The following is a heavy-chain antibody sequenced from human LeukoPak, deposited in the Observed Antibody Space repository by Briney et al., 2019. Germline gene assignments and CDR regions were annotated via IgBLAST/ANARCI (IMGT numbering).Heavy chain of an antibody. V-gene: IGHV4-59*01. CDR3: ARSGCSDGGDYFDY. J-gene: IGHJ4*02. Sequence: SETLSLTCTLSGGFISSYYWSWIRQPPGKGLEWIGYIYYSRSTNYNPSLKSRVTISVNTSKNQFSLKLSSVTAADTAVYYCARSGCSDGGDYFDYWGQGTLVTVSS. D-gene: IGHD3-16*01. CDR2: IYYSRST. CDR1: GGFISSYY.